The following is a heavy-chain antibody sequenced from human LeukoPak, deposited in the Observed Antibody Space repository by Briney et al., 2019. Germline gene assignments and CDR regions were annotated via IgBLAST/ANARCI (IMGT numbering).Heavy chain of an antibody. CDR3: ARTPPFYDYVWGSYRYTQVFDY. Sequence: SSETLSLTCTVSGDSITSHYWNWIRQPPGKRLEWLGYIYYSGSTYYNPSLKSRVTISVDTSKNQFSLKLSSVTAADTAVYYCARTPPFYDYVWGSYRYTQVFDYWGQGTLVTVSS. D-gene: IGHD3-16*02. V-gene: IGHV4-59*11. CDR1: GDSITSHY. J-gene: IGHJ4*02. CDR2: IYYSGST.